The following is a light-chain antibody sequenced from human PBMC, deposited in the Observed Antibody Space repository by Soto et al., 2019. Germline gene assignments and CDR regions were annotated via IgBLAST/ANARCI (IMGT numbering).Light chain of an antibody. Sequence: EIVMMQSPATLSVSPGGRATLSCRASQNVRNNLAWYQQTPGQPPRLLIYGASTRATGIPARFSGSGSGTEFTLTIDSLQSEDFVVYYCQQYNVWPPWTFGQGTKVEIK. V-gene: IGKV3-15*01. CDR1: QNVRNN. CDR3: QQYNVWPPWT. CDR2: GAS. J-gene: IGKJ1*01.